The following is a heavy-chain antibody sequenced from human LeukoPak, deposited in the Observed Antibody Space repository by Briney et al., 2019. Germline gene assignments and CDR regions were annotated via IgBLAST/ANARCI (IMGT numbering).Heavy chain of an antibody. CDR1: GFTFSSYS. CDR3: ARGVLGLHMPIDY. Sequence: PGGSLRLSCAASGFTFSSYSMNWVRQAPGKGLEWVSSISSSSSYIYYADSVKGRFTISRDNAKNSLYLQMNSLRAEDTAVYYCARGVLGLHMPIDYWGQGTLVTVSS. J-gene: IGHJ4*02. CDR2: ISSSSSYI. D-gene: IGHD1-7*01. V-gene: IGHV3-21*01.